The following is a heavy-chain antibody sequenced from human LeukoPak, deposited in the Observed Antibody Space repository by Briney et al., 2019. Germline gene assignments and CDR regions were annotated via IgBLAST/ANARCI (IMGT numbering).Heavy chain of an antibody. V-gene: IGHV3-30*02. CDR3: AGDDYGGNPEGY. D-gene: IGHD4-23*01. J-gene: IGHJ4*02. Sequence: GGSLRLSCAASGFTFSSYGMHWVRQAPGKGLEWVAFIRYDGSNKYYADSVKGRFAISRDNSKNTLYLQMSSLRAEDTAVYYCAGDDYGGNPEGYWGQGTLVTVSS. CDR1: GFTFSSYG. CDR2: IRYDGSNK.